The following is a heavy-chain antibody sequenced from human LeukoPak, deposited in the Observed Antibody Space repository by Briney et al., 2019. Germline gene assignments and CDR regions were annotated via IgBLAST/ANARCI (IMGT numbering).Heavy chain of an antibody. D-gene: IGHD2-15*01. J-gene: IGHJ4*02. CDR3: ARTPRAGLGNFDY. Sequence: GASVKVSCKASGYTFTGYYMHWVRQAPGQGLEWMGWINPNSGGTSYAQKFQGRVTMTRDTSISTAYMELSRLRSDDTAVYYCARTPRAGLGNFDYWGQGTLVTVSS. CDR1: GYTFTGYY. CDR2: INPNSGGT. V-gene: IGHV1-2*02.